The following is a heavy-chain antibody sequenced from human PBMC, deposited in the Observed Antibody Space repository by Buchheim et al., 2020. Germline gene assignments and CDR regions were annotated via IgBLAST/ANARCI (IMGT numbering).Heavy chain of an antibody. V-gene: IGHV1-46*03. CDR2: INCHDGST. J-gene: IGHJ6*02. CDR3: SREDYYGMDV. CDR1: GYTFTNFY. Sequence: QEQLVQSGAEVKKSGASMKVSCKASGYTFTNFYVHWVRQAPGQGLEWMGLINCHDGSTDYAQKFQGRVTLTRDTSTNTVDMEVSSPRFEDTAIYYCSREDYYGMDVWGQGTT.